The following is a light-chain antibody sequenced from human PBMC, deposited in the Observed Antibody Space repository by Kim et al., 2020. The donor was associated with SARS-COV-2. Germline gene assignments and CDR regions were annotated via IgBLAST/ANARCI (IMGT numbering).Light chain of an antibody. CDR2: GDS. J-gene: IGLJ1*01. CDR1: NIGSKN. Sequence: SYELTQPLSVSVALGQTARITCGGNNIGSKNVHWYQQKPGQAPVLVIYGDSNRPSGIPERFSGSNSGNTATLTISRAQAGDEADYYCPVWDSSTAHYVFG. CDR3: PVWDSSTAHYV. V-gene: IGLV3-9*01.